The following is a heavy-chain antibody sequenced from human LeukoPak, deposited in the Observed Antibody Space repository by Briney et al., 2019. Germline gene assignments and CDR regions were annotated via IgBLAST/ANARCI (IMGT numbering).Heavy chain of an antibody. Sequence: GGSLRLSCAASGFTFSSYWMHWVRQAPGKGLVWVSRINSDGSSTSYADSVKGRFTISRDNAEKSLYLQTNSLRAEDTAIYYCARLWGDATIFDLWGQGTLVTVSS. D-gene: IGHD4/OR15-4a*01. V-gene: IGHV3-74*01. J-gene: IGHJ4*02. CDR2: INSDGSST. CDR3: ARLWGDATIFDL. CDR1: GFTFSSYW.